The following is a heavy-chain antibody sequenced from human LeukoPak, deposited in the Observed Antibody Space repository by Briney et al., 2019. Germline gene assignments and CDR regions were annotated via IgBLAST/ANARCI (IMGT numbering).Heavy chain of an antibody. J-gene: IGHJ6*04. Sequence: GGSLRLSCAASGFNFTIYSMNWVRQAPGKGLEWVSYISSSGSTIYYADSVKGRFTISRDNAKNSLYLQMNSLRAEDTAVYYCAELGITMIGGVWGKGTTVTISS. V-gene: IGHV3-48*04. CDR3: AELGITMIGGV. D-gene: IGHD3-10*02. CDR2: ISSSGSTI. CDR1: GFNFTIYS.